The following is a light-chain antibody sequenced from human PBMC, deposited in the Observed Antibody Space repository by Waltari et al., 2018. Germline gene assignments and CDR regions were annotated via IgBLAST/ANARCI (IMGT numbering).Light chain of an antibody. CDR2: KYT. V-gene: IGLV3-25*03. CDR3: QSADTIGNYV. Sequence: SYVLTQTPSVPVSPGQTARITCSADALPNKSAYWYQQKPGQAPVVIIYKYTQRPSGIPERFSGSSSGTTVTVTISEVQAEDEADYYCQSADTIGNYVFGPGTKVTV. CDR1: ALPNKS. J-gene: IGLJ1*01.